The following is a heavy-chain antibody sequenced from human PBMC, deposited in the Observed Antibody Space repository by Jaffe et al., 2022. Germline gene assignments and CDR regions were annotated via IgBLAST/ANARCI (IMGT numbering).Heavy chain of an antibody. CDR2: IYHSGST. D-gene: IGHD6-13*01. V-gene: IGHV4-38-2*01. J-gene: IGHJ3*02. Sequence: QVQLQESGPGLVKPSETLSLTCAVSGYSISSGYYWGWIRQPPGKGLEWIGSIYHSGSTYYNPSLKSRVTISVDTSKNQFSLKLSSVTAADTAVYYCARHSSSWYGDAFDIWGQGTMVTVSS. CDR1: GYSISSGYY. CDR3: ARHSSSWYGDAFDI.